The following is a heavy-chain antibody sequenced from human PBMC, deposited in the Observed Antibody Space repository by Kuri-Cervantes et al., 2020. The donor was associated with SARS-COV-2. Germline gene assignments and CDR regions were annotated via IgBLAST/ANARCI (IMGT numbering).Heavy chain of an antibody. CDR1: GFTFSSYA. CDR2: ISGSGGST. CDR3: AKAGRKLRYFDWLLTFDY. D-gene: IGHD3-9*01. J-gene: IGHJ4*02. Sequence: GESLKISCAASGFTFSSYAMSWVRQAPGKGLEWASAISGSGGSTYYADSVKGRFTISRDNSKNTLYLQMNSLRAEDTAVYYCAKAGRKLRYFDWLLTFDYWGQGTLVTVSS. V-gene: IGHV3-23*01.